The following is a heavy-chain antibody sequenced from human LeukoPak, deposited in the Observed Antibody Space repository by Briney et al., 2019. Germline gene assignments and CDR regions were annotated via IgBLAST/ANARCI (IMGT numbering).Heavy chain of an antibody. Sequence: GGSLRLSCAASGFTFSVYYMSWIRQAPGKGLEWISYISASGSSIQYADSVKGRFTISRDNAKNSLFLQMNSLRAEDTAVYYCARTSSALLDYWGQGTLVTVSS. J-gene: IGHJ4*02. CDR3: ARTSSALLDY. CDR2: ISASGSSI. CDR1: GFTFSVYY. D-gene: IGHD3-16*01. V-gene: IGHV3-11*04.